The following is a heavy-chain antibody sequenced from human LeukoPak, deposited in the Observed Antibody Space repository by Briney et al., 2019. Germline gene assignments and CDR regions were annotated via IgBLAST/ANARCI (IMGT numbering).Heavy chain of an antibody. CDR2: IYYSGST. J-gene: IGHJ6*02. V-gene: IGHV4-39*01. Sequence: SETLSLTCTVSGGSISGSSYYWGWIRQPPGKGLEWIGSIYYSGSTYYNPFLKSRVTISVDTSKNQFSLKLSSVTAADTAVYYCASPITIFGARYYYYGMDVWGQGTTVTVSS. D-gene: IGHD3-3*01. CDR3: ASPITIFGARYYYYGMDV. CDR1: GGSISGSSYY.